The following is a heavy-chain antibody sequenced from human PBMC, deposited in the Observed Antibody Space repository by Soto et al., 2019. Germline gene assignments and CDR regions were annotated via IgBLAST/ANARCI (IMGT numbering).Heavy chain of an antibody. Sequence: EVQLLESGGGLVQPGGSLRRSCAASGFTFSSYAMSWVRQAPGKGLEWVSAISGSGGSTYYADSVKGRFTISRDNYKNTLYLQMISLFAYDTAVYYSAKEQLFGVPAAGNWFDPWGQVTLVTVSS. D-gene: IGHD2-2*01. J-gene: IGHJ5*02. CDR2: ISGSGGST. CDR3: AKEQLFGVPAAGNWFDP. CDR1: GFTFSSYA. V-gene: IGHV3-23*01.